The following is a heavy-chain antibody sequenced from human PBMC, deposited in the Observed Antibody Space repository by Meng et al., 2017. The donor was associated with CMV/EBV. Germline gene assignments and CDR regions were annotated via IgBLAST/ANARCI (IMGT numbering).Heavy chain of an antibody. V-gene: IGHV3-30-3*01. CDR2: ISYDGSNK. CDR3: SRATPRITGTTGFDP. Sequence: GESLMISCAASGFTFSSYAMHWVRQAPGRGLEWVAVISYDGSNKYYADSVKGRFTISRDNSKNTLYLQMNSLGADDTAVYYCSRATPRITGTTGFDPWGQGTLVTVSS. CDR1: GFTFSSYA. D-gene: IGHD1-7*01. J-gene: IGHJ5*02.